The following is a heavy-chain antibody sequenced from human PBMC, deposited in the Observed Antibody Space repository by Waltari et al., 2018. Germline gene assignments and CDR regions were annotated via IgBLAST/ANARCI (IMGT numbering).Heavy chain of an antibody. CDR1: GFTFSSYA. CDR2: ISYDGSNK. J-gene: IGHJ4*02. D-gene: IGHD6-13*01. Sequence: QVQLVESGGGVVQPGRSLRLSCAASGFTFSSYAMPWVRQAPGKGLEWVAVISYDGSNKYYADSVKGRFTISRDNSKNTLYLQMNSLRAEDTAVYYCARGQLYSSSWTIDYWGQGTLVTVSS. CDR3: ARGQLYSSSWTIDY. V-gene: IGHV3-30-3*01.